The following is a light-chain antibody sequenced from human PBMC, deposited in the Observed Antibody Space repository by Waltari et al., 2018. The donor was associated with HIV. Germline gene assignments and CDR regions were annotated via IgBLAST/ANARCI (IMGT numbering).Light chain of an antibody. CDR3: TSYAGNNLV. V-gene: IGLV1-47*01. CDR2: RNN. CDR1: SSNIGSNY. J-gene: IGLJ2*01. Sequence: QSVLTQPPSASGTPGQRVTISCSGSSSNIGSNYVYWYQQLPGTAPKLLIQRNNQRPSGVPDRFSGSKSGTSASLAISGLRSEDEADYYCTSYAGNNLVFGGGTKMTVL.